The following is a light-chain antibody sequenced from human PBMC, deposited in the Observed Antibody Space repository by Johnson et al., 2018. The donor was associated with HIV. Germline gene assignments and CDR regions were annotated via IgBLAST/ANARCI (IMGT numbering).Light chain of an antibody. CDR3: GTWDNSLSAPDV. J-gene: IGLJ1*01. Sequence: QSVLTQPPSVSAAPGQKVTISCSGSSSNIANNYVSWYQQLPGTAPKLLIYDNNKRPSGIPDRFSGSKSGTSATLGITGLQTGDEADYYCGTWDNSLSAPDVFGTGTKVTVL. CDR1: SSNIANNY. CDR2: DNN. V-gene: IGLV1-51*01.